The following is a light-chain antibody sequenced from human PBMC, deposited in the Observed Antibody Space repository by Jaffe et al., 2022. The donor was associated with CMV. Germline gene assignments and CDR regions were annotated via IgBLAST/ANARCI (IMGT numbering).Light chain of an antibody. V-gene: IGLV2-8*01. J-gene: IGLJ2*01. CDR3: SSYTNSNSLV. Sequence: QSALTQPPSASGSPGQSVTISCTGTSSDVGNSYNSVSWYQQRPGKAPKLMIYEVSKRPSGVPDRFSASKSGNTASLTVSGLQADDEADYYCSSYTNSNSLVFGGGTKLTVL. CDR1: SSDVGNSYNS. CDR2: EVS.